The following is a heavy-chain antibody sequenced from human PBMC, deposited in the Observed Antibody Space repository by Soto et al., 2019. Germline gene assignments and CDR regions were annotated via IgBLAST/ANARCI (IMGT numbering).Heavy chain of an antibody. Sequence: SETLTLTCTVSGGSISSNSYYWGWIRQPPGKGLEWVGSIYYSGNTYYNPSLNSRVTLSVDTSKNQISLKLTSVTAEDTAVYYCARHFGHSAYYEFLQHCGQGTLVTVSS. V-gene: IGHV4-39*01. CDR3: ARHFGHSAYYEFLQH. J-gene: IGHJ1*01. D-gene: IGHD3-3*01. CDR1: GGSISSNSYY. CDR2: IYYSGNT.